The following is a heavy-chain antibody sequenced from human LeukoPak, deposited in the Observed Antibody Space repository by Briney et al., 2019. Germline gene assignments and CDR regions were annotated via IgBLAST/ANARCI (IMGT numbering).Heavy chain of an antibody. J-gene: IGHJ4*02. Sequence: PGGSLRLSCAASGFTVSSNYMSWVRQAPGKGLEWVSVIYSGGSTYYADSVKGRFTISRDNSKNTLYLQMNSLRAEDTAVYYCAREKLEYSSSSYNYWGQGTLVTVSS. CDR2: IYSGGST. CDR3: AREKLEYSSSSYNY. D-gene: IGHD6-6*01. V-gene: IGHV3-53*01. CDR1: GFTVSSNY.